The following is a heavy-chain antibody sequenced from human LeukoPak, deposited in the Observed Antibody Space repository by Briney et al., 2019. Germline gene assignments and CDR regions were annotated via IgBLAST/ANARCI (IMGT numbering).Heavy chain of an antibody. CDR3: ATLDWKRGGGTLDY. Sequence: ASVKVSCKVSGYTLSEVSMHWVRQAPGKGLEWMGGFDPGDAETIFAQKFQGRATMTEDTSTDTVYMEPSSLRSEDTAVYYCATLDWKRGGGTLDYWGQGTLVTVSS. J-gene: IGHJ4*02. CDR2: FDPGDAET. V-gene: IGHV1-24*01. D-gene: IGHD1-1*01. CDR1: GYTLSEVS.